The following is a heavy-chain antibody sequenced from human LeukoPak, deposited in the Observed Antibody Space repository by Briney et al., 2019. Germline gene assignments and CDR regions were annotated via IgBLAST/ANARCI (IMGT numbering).Heavy chain of an antibody. Sequence: GASVKVSCKASGYRFTTDMYTIHWLRQAPGHRLEWMGWINAGNGNTKYSQKSQGRVTITGDTSARTVYMEVSSLVSEDTAVYYCARDSDSSGWSWVYWGQGTLVTVSS. V-gene: IGHV1-3*01. CDR2: INAGNGNT. CDR1: GYRFTTDMYT. CDR3: ARDSDSSGWSWVY. D-gene: IGHD6-19*01. J-gene: IGHJ4*02.